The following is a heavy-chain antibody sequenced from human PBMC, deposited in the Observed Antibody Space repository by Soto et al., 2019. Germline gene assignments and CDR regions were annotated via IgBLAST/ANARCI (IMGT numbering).Heavy chain of an antibody. V-gene: IGHV4-39*01. CDR2: IYYSGST. CDR1: GGSISSSSYY. D-gene: IGHD2-15*01. CDR3: AGRYCSGGSCFPLDY. J-gene: IGHJ4*02. Sequence: SETLSLTCTVSGGSISSSSYYWGWIRQPPGKGLEWIGSIYYSGSTYYNPSLKSRVTISVDTSKNQFSLKLSSVTAADTAVYYCAGRYCSGGSCFPLDYWGQGTLVTVS.